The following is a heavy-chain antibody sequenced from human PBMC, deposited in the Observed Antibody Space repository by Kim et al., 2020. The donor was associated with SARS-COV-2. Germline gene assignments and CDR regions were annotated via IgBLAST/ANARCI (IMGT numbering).Heavy chain of an antibody. CDR1: GGTFSSYA. CDR3: ARDFDSSGSPPDY. J-gene: IGHJ4*02. CDR2: IIPILGIA. V-gene: IGHV1-69*04. Sequence: SVKVSCKASGGTFSSYAISWVRQAPGQGLEWMGRIIPILGIANYAQKFQGRVTITADKSTSTAYMELSSLRSEDTAVYYCARDFDSSGSPPDYWGQGTL. D-gene: IGHD3-22*01.